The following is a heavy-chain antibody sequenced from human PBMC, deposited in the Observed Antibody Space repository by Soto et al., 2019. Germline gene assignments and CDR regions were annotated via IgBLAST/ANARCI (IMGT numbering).Heavy chain of an antibody. V-gene: IGHV1-69*01. D-gene: IGHD3-3*01. Sequence: QVQLVQSGAEVKKPGSSVKVSCKASGGTFSSYAISWVRQAPGQGLEWMGGIIPIFGTANYAQKFQGRVTITADESTSTAYMELSSLRSEDTAVYYRARGDYDFRPEPARNYYYGMDVWGQGTTVTVSS. CDR3: ARGDYDFRPEPARNYYYGMDV. CDR2: IIPIFGTA. CDR1: GGTFSSYA. J-gene: IGHJ6*02.